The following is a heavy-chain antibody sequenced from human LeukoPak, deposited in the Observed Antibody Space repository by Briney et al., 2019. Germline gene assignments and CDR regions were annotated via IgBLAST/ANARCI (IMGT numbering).Heavy chain of an antibody. CDR2: IYHSGST. Sequence: PSGTLSLTCAVSGGSISSSNWWSWVRQPPGKGLEWIGEIYHSGSTNYNPSLKSRVTISLDRSKKKFSLKLTSVTAADTAVYFCARGAEYYAIWRGYAGYSDYWGQGISVTVSS. J-gene: IGHJ4*02. V-gene: IGHV4-4*02. D-gene: IGHD3-3*01. CDR3: ARGAEYYAIWRGYAGYSDY. CDR1: GGSISSSNW.